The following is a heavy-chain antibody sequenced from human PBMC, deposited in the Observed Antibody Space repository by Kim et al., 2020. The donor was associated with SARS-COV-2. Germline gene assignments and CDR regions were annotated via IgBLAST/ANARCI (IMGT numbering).Heavy chain of an antibody. CDR3: ARDNGDYERQRYYYGMDV. V-gene: IGHV3-7*03. Sequence: GGSLRLSCAASGFTFSSYWMSWVRQAPGKGLEWVANIKQDGSEKYYVDSVKGRFTISRDNAKNSLYLQMNSLRAEDTAVYYCARDNGDYERQRYYYGMDVWGQGTTVTVSS. D-gene: IGHD4-17*01. CDR2: IKQDGSEK. CDR1: GFTFSSYW. J-gene: IGHJ6*02.